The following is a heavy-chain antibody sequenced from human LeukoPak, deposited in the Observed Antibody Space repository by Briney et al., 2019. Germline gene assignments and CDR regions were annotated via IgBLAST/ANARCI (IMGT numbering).Heavy chain of an antibody. D-gene: IGHD3-3*01. CDR2: INPNSGGT. CDR3: ARGSKSITIFGVVNRGPFNY. J-gene: IGHJ4*02. V-gene: IGHV1-2*02. Sequence: VASVKVSCKASGYTFTGYYMHWVRQAPGQGLERMGWINPNSGGTNYAQKFQGRVTMTRDTSISTAYMELSRLRSDDTAVYYCARGSKSITIFGVVNRGPFNYWGQGTLVTVSS. CDR1: GYTFTGYY.